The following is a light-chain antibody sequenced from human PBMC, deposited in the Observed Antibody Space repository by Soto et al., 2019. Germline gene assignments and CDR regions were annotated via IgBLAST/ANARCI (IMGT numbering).Light chain of an antibody. Sequence: QSALTQLPSASGYPGQSVTISCTGTSSDVGGYNFVSWYQQHPGKAPKLMIYEVSERPSGVPDRFSGSKSGNTASLTVSGLQAEDEADYYCSSYAGSNIVVFGGGTKVTVL. V-gene: IGLV2-8*01. CDR1: SSDVGGYNF. CDR3: SSYAGSNIVV. J-gene: IGLJ2*01. CDR2: EVS.